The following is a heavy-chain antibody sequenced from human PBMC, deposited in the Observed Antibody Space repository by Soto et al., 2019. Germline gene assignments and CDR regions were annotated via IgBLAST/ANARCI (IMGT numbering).Heavy chain of an antibody. D-gene: IGHD2-8*02. J-gene: IGHJ4*02. CDR2: ISHDGRNK. CDR3: AKGGLPWWSQGIDF. V-gene: IGHV3-30*18. Sequence: QVQLVESGGGVVQPGRSLRLSCEGSGFIFGKYDMYWVRQAPGKGLEWVTKISHDGRNKDYEDSVQGRFTISRDNSRDTMYLEMNRLRPEDTDIYYCAKGGLPWWSQGIDFWGQGTLVTVSA. CDR1: GFIFGKYD.